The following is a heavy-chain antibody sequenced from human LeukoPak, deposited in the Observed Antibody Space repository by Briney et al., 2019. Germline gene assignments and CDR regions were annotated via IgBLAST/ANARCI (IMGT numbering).Heavy chain of an antibody. Sequence: SETLSLTCTVSGGSISSYYWSWIRQPPGKGLEWIGYIYYSGSTKYNPSLKSRVTISVDTSKNQFSLKLSSVTAADTAVYYCARDQGSGSYYPFEYPFDYWGQGTLVTVSS. CDR1: GGSISSYY. J-gene: IGHJ4*02. D-gene: IGHD3-10*01. CDR3: ARDQGSGSYYPFEYPFDY. V-gene: IGHV4-59*01. CDR2: IYYSGST.